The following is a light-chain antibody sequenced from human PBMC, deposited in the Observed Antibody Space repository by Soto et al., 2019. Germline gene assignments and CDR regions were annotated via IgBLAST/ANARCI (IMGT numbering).Light chain of an antibody. Sequence: EVVLTQSPGTLSLSPGERATLSCRASQSVSSSYLAWYQQKPGQAPRLLIYGASSRATGIPDRFSGSGSGTDFTLTISRLEPEDFALHYCQQYGSSQSVGQGNKVEIK. J-gene: IGKJ1*01. CDR1: QSVSSSY. V-gene: IGKV3-20*01. CDR2: GAS. CDR3: QQYGSSQS.